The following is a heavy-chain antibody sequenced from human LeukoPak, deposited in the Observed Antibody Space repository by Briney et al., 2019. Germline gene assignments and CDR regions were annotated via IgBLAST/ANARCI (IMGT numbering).Heavy chain of an antibody. CDR2: IYYSGST. D-gene: IGHD5-24*01. CDR3: ARAEMATIDPLYFDY. Sequence: SGTLSLTCAVSGGSISSGGYYWSWIRQHPGKGLEWIGYIYYSGSTYYNPSLKSRVTISVDTSKNQFSLKLSSVTAADTAVYYCARAEMATIDPLYFDYWGQGTLVTVSS. V-gene: IGHV4-31*11. J-gene: IGHJ4*02. CDR1: GGSISSGGYY.